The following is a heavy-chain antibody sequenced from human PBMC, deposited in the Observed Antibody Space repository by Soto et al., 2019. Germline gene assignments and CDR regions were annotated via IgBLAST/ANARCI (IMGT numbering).Heavy chain of an antibody. J-gene: IGHJ6*02. CDR1: GFTFSGSA. CDR2: IRSKANSYAT. D-gene: IGHD3-22*01. Sequence: GGSLRLSCAASGFTFSGSAMHWVRQASGKGLEWVGRIRSKANSYATAYAASVKGRFTISRDDSKNTAYLQMNSLKTEDTAVYYCTRRTNDSSGYYYYYYGMDVWGQGTTVTVSS. CDR3: TRRTNDSSGYYYYYYGMDV. V-gene: IGHV3-73*01.